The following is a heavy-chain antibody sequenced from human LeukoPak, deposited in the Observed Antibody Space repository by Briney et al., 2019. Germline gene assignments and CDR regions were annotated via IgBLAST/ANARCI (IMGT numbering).Heavy chain of an antibody. CDR1: GGTFSSYA. Sequence: SVKVSCKASGGTFSSYAISWVRQAPGQGLEWMGRIIPILGIANYAQKFQGRVTITADKSTSTAYMELSSLRSEDTAVYYCARDGRYGDYHDYWGQGTLVTVSS. V-gene: IGHV1-69*04. D-gene: IGHD4-17*01. J-gene: IGHJ4*02. CDR3: ARDGRYGDYHDY. CDR2: IIPILGIA.